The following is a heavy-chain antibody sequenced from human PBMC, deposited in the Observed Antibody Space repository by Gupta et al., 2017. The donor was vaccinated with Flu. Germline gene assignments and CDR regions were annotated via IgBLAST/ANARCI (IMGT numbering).Heavy chain of an antibody. CDR3: ARGFAGSSAWAFDY. V-gene: IGHV3-11*01. CDR2: ISTTGRTT. D-gene: IGHD6-19*01. CDR1: GFTFTDHH. Sequence: QVQVVESGGGLVKPGGSLRLSCTASGFTFTDHHMHWIRQDPGKGLEWLAYISTTGRTTYYAASVKGRVTISRDNTKNSLRLQMDSLKADDTAVYYCARGFAGSSAWAFDYWGQGALVTVSS. J-gene: IGHJ4*02.